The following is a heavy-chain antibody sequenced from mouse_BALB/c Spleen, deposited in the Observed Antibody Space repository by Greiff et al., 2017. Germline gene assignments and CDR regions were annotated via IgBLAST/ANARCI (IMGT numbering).Heavy chain of an antibody. CDR3: ARSSSYYAMDY. D-gene: IGHD1-3*01. CDR1: GYAFSSSW. J-gene: IGHJ4*01. CDR2: IYPGDGDT. V-gene: IGHV1-82*01. Sequence: QVQLQQSGPELVKPGASVKISCKASGYAFSSSWMNWVKQRPGQGLEWIGRIYPGDGDTNYNGKFKGKATLTADKSSSTAYMQLSSLTSVDSAVYFCARSSSYYAMDYWGQGTSVTVSS.